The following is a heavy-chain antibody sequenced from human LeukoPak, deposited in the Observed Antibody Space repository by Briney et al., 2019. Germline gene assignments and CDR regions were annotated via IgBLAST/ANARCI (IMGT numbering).Heavy chain of an antibody. CDR2: ISAYNGKT. Sequence: EASVKVSCKASGYSFTSYGLNWVRQAPGQGLEWMGWISAYNGKTFYAEKFQGRVTMTRDTSTSTAYMELRSLRSDDTAVYYCARDGVGPFVVVTLTDYYYYYMDVWGKGTTVTVSS. J-gene: IGHJ6*03. D-gene: IGHD2-21*02. CDR3: ARDGVGPFVVVTLTDYYYYYMDV. V-gene: IGHV1-18*01. CDR1: GYSFTSYG.